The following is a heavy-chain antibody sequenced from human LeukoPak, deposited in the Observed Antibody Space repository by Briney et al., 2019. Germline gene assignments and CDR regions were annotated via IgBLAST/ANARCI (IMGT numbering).Heavy chain of an antibody. CDR2: ISSSSSYI. Sequence: PGGSLRLSCAASGFTFSSYSMNWVRQAPGKGLEWVSSISSSSSYIYYADSVKGRFTISRDNAKNSLYLQMNSLRAEDTAVYYCARTPLAAAEDHFDYWGQGTLVTVSS. CDR3: ARTPLAAAEDHFDY. V-gene: IGHV3-21*01. CDR1: GFTFSSYS. D-gene: IGHD6-13*01. J-gene: IGHJ4*02.